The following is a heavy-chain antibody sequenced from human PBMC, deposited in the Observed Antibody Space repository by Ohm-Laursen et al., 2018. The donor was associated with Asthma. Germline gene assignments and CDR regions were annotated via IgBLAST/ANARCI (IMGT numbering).Heavy chain of an antibody. CDR3: AREYSSSLGYYYYGMDV. J-gene: IGHJ6*02. V-gene: IGHV1-46*03. CDR1: GGTFSSYA. CDR2: INPSGGST. D-gene: IGHD6-6*01. Sequence: ASVKVSCKASGGTFSSYAISWVRQAPGQGLECMGIINPSGGSTSYAQKFQGRVTMTRDTSTSTVYMELSSLRSEDTAVYYCAREYSSSLGYYYYGMDVWGQGTTVTVSS.